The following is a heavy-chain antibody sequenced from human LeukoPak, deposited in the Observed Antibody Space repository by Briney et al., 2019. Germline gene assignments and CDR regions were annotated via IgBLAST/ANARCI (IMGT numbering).Heavy chain of an antibody. CDR3: ARANWNPDF. Sequence: GWSLRLSCAACGFTFSSYLMHGVRQAPGKGRAGVSRSYSDGSTTNYADHVKGRFTISRANDNNTVYMQMTSLSAEATAVYYCARANWNPDFWGQGTLVTVSS. J-gene: IGHJ4*02. D-gene: IGHD1-1*01. V-gene: IGHV3-74*01. CDR2: SYSDGSTT. CDR1: GFTFSSYL.